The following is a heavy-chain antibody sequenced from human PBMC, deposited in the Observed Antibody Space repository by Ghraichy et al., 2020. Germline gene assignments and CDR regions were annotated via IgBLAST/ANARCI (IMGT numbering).Heavy chain of an antibody. D-gene: IGHD2-15*01. CDR1: GGSISSYY. V-gene: IGHV4-4*09. CDR3: ARSTVVAAIHFDY. Sequence: SETLSLTCTVSGGSISSYYWSWIRQPPGKGLEWIGYIYTSGSTNYNPSLKSRVTISVDTSKNQFSLKLSSVTAADTAVYYCARSTVVAAIHFDYWGQGTLVTVSS. CDR2: IYTSGST. J-gene: IGHJ4*02.